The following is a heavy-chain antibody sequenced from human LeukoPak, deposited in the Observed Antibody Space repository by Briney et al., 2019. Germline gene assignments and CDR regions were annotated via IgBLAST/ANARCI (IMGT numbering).Heavy chain of an antibody. CDR3: ARLMIDYGDQGYFDY. CDR2: IDPSDSET. V-gene: IGHV5-10-1*01. Sequence: GESLKISCKGSEYSFTSYWISWVRQMPGKGLEWMGRIDPSDSETNYSPSFQGHVTISADKSISTAYLQWSSLKASDTAMYYCARLMIDYGDQGYFDYWGQGTLVTVSS. J-gene: IGHJ4*02. CDR1: EYSFTSYW. D-gene: IGHD4-17*01.